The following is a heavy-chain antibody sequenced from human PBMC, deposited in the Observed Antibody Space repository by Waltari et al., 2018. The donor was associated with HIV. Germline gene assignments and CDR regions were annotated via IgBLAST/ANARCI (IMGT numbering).Heavy chain of an antibody. Sequence: QVPLGQSGAEVKKPGASVKVSCKVSGYTHSELCMHWVRQAPGKGLEWMGGFDPEQGKTIYAQNFQGRVTMTEDAATDTAYMELSSLRSEDTAVYYCTTEGLYCSGGTCYSRFDPWGQGTLVTVSS. D-gene: IGHD2-15*01. V-gene: IGHV1-24*01. J-gene: IGHJ5*02. CDR1: GYTHSELC. CDR2: FDPEQGKT. CDR3: TTEGLYCSGGTCYSRFDP.